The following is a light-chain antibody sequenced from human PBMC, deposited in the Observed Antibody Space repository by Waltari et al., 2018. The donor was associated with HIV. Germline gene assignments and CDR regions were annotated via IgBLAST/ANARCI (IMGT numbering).Light chain of an antibody. J-gene: IGKJ4*01. V-gene: IGKV3-11*01. CDR1: HSVSSY. Sequence: EIVLTQSPATLSLSPGERATLSCRASHSVSSYLAWYQHKVGQAPRLLVYDASSRASGIPARFSGSGSGTDFTLTISSLEPEDFAVYYCQQGSSWPLTFGGGTKVEIK. CDR2: DAS. CDR3: QQGSSWPLT.